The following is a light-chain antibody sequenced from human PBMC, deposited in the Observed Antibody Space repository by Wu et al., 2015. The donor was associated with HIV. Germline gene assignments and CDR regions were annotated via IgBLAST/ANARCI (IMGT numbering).Light chain of an antibody. CDR1: QGISNY. J-gene: IGKJ1*01. Sequence: DIQMTQSPSSLSASVGDRVTITCRASQGISNYLAWYQQKPGKVPKLLIYAASTSQSGVPSRFSGSGSGTDFTLTISSLQPEDVATYYCQKSTLPPGPFGQGTKVEIK. CDR2: AAS. CDR3: QKSTLPPGP. V-gene: IGKV1-27*01.